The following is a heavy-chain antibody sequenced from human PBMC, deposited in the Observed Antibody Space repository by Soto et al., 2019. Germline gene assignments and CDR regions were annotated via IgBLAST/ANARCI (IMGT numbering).Heavy chain of an antibody. CDR1: GGSISSIGLY. D-gene: IGHD4-17*01. CDR3: ARPCYPLTTVTLMGAFDV. J-gene: IGHJ3*01. Sequence: QVQLQESGPGLVKPSETLSLTCSVSGGSISSIGLYWGWIRQSPGRGLEWIGSIHKSGSTYYHRSLRNRVTISIDISKNRFSLTLTSVTAADTAVYFCARPCYPLTTVTLMGAFDVWGQGTMVTVSS. V-gene: IGHV4-39*01. CDR2: IHKSGST.